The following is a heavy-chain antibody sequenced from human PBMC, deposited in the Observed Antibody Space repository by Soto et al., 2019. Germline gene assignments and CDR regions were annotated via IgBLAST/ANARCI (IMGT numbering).Heavy chain of an antibody. Sequence: SETLSLTCAFYVGSFSGYYWSCIRHAPGKWLEWIGEINHSGSTNYNPSLKSRVTISVDTSKNQFSLKLSSVTAADTAVYYCARGLRAPYYYASSGLSYWGQGTLVTGSS. CDR2: INHSGST. J-gene: IGHJ4*02. V-gene: IGHV4-34*01. CDR3: ARGLRAPYYYASSGLSY. D-gene: IGHD3-22*01. CDR1: VGSFSGYY.